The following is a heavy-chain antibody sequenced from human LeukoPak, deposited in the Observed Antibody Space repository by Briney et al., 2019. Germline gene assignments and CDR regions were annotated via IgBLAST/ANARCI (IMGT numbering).Heavy chain of an antibody. D-gene: IGHD3-22*01. CDR1: GGSISSYY. V-gene: IGHV4-59*01. CDR2: IYNSGST. CDR3: ARENYYYDSSGSYNWFDP. Sequence: SETLSLTCTVSGGSISSYYWSWIRQPPGKGLEWIGYIYNSGSTNYNPSLKSRVTISGDTSKNQFSLKLSSVTAADTAVYYCARENYYYDSSGSYNWFDPWGQGTLVTVSS. J-gene: IGHJ5*02.